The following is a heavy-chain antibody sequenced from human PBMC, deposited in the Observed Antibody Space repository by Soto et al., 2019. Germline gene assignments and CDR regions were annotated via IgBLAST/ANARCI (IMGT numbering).Heavy chain of an antibody. D-gene: IGHD5-12*01. V-gene: IGHV3-74*01. J-gene: IGHJ4*02. Sequence: GGSLRLSCAASGFTFSSYWMHWVRQAPGKGLVWVSHIKRDGSEKSYADSVKGRFTISRDNSKNTLYLQMNSLRAEDTAVYYCAKVGSGYDVTSALFDYWGQGTLVTVSS. CDR1: GFTFSSYW. CDR3: AKVGSGYDVTSALFDY. CDR2: IKRDGSEK.